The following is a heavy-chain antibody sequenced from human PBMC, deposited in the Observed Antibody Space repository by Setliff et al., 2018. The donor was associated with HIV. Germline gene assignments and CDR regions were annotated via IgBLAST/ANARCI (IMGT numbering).Heavy chain of an antibody. J-gene: IGHJ4*01. CDR2: ISSNDEK. V-gene: IGHV2-26*01. CDR1: GFSLSNARMG. Sequence: ESGPTLVNPTETLTLTCTVSGFSLSNARMGVSWIRQPPGKALEWLAHISSNDEKSYSTSLKNRLTILKDISENQVVLIMTDMDPVDTATYFCARIGYTYGFYNYWGPGTLVTVSS. CDR3: ARIGYTYGFYNY. D-gene: IGHD5-18*01.